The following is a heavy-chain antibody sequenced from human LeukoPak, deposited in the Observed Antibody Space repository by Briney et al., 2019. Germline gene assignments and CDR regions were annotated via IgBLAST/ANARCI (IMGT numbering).Heavy chain of an antibody. V-gene: IGHV4-30-2*01. CDR1: GGSISSGGYY. D-gene: IGHD2-2*01. CDR3: ARGLGYCSSTSCPDHWYFDL. Sequence: SETLSLTCTVSGGSISSGGYYWSWIRQPPGKGLEWIGYIYHSGSTYYNPSLKSRVTISVDRSKNQFSLKLSSVTAADTAVYYCARGLGYCSSTSCPDHWYFDLWGRGTLVTVSS. CDR2: IYHSGST. J-gene: IGHJ2*01.